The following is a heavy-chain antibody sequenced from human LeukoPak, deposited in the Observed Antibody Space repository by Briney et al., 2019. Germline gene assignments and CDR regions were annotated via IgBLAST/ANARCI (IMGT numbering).Heavy chain of an antibody. CDR1: GGSISSYY. J-gene: IGHJ6*02. Sequence: SETLSLTCTVSGGSISSYYWSWIRQPPGKGLEWIGYIYYSGSTNYNPSLKRRVTISVDTSKNQFSLKLSSVTAADTAVYYCARDNGSYDYYYYGMDVWGQGTTVTVSS. CDR3: ARDNGSYDYYYYGMDV. D-gene: IGHD1-26*01. CDR2: IYYSGST. V-gene: IGHV4-59*01.